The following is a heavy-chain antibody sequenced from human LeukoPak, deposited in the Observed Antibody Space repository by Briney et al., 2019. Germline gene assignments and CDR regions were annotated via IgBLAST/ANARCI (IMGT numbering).Heavy chain of an antibody. Sequence: ASVKVSCKASEYTFTGYYMHWVRQAPGQGLEWMGWINPNSGGTNYAQKFQGRVTMTRDTSISTAYMELSRLRSDDTAVYYCARVVSRYCSSTSCPFDYWGQGTLVTVSS. CDR2: INPNSGGT. J-gene: IGHJ4*02. V-gene: IGHV1-2*02. D-gene: IGHD2-2*01. CDR1: EYTFTGYY. CDR3: ARVVSRYCSSTSCPFDY.